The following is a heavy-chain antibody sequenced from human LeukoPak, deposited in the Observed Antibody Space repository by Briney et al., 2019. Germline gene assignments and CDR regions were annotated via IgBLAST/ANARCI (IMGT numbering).Heavy chain of an antibody. J-gene: IGHJ1*01. CDR3: AKPLPGIAVAGFQH. CDR2: VKSKNDGGAETT. Sequence: GGSLRLSCAASGFIFSKAWMNWVRQAPGKGLEWVGRVKSKNDGGAETTDYAAPVKGRFAISRDDSKNMLYLQMNSLRAEDTAVYYCAKPLPGIAVAGFQHWGQGTLVTVSS. CDR1: GFIFSKAW. V-gene: IGHV3-15*07. D-gene: IGHD6-19*01.